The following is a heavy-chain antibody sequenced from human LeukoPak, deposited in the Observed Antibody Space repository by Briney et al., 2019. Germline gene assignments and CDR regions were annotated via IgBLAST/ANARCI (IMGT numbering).Heavy chain of an antibody. Sequence: SETLSLTCAVYGGSFSGYYWSWIRQPPGKGLEWIGEINHSGSTNYNPSLKSRVTISVDTSKNQFTLKLRSVTAADTAVYYCARARGEVTIDYWGQGTLVTVSS. J-gene: IGHJ4*02. D-gene: IGHD3-10*01. V-gene: IGHV4-34*01. CDR1: GGSFSGYY. CDR3: ARARGEVTIDY. CDR2: INHSGST.